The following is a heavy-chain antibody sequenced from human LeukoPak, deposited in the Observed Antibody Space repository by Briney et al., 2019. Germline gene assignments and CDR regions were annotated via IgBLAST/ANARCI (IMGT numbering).Heavy chain of an antibody. J-gene: IGHJ4*02. CDR2: IYSGGTT. CDR1: GITVSDNY. V-gene: IGHV3-66*01. D-gene: IGHD4-11*01. Sequence: GGSLRLSCAASGITVSDNYMNWVRQAPGKGLEWISLIYSGGTTSYADSVKGRFTISRDDSKNTLYLQMSNLRADDTAVYYCARDPPAVTTNTYGWGQGTLVTVSS. CDR3: ARDPPAVTTNTYG.